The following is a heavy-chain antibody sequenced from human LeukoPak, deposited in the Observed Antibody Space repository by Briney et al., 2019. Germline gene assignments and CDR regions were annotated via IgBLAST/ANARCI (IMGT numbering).Heavy chain of an antibody. CDR1: GYSFTSYW. CDR3: ARHALGYCSGGSCHPPFDY. CDR2: IYPGDSDT. Sequence: GESLKISCKGSGYSFTSYWIGWVRQMPGKGLEWMGIIYPGDSDTRYSPPFQGQVTISADKSISTAYLQWSSLKASDTAMYYCARHALGYCSGGSCHPPFDYWGQGTLVTVSS. V-gene: IGHV5-51*01. D-gene: IGHD2-15*01. J-gene: IGHJ4*02.